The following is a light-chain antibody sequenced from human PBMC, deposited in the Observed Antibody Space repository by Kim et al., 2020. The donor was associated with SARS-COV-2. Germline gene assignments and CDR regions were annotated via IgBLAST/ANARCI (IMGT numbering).Light chain of an antibody. CDR2: DAS. CDR1: QSVITK. V-gene: IGKV3D-15*01. CDR3: QQHHRWLT. J-gene: IGKJ4*01. Sequence: EIVMTQFPATLSVSPGERVTLSCRASQSVITKLAWYQQKPGQAPRLLIHDASIRATGIPARFSGSGSGTEFTLTISSLQSEDFALYYCQQHHRWLTFGGGTKVDIK.